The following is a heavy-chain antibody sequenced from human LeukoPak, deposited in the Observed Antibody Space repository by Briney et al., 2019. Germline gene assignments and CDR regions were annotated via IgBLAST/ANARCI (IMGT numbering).Heavy chain of an antibody. D-gene: IGHD6-13*01. CDR3: ASPSSPAAGMSFYYYYGMDV. Sequence: SETLSLTCAVYGGSFSGYYWSWIRQPPGKGLEWIGEINHSGSTNYNPSLKSRVTISVDTSKNQFSLKLSSVTAADTAVYYCASPSSPAAGMSFYYYYGMDVWGQGTTVTVSS. J-gene: IGHJ6*02. V-gene: IGHV4-34*01. CDR1: GGSFSGYY. CDR2: INHSGST.